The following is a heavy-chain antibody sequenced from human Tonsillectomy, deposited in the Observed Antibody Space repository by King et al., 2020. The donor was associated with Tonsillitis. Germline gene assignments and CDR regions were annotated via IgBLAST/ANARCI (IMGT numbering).Heavy chain of an antibody. CDR2: VSAYNGHT. V-gene: IGHV1-18*01. D-gene: IGHD6-13*01. CDR1: GYTFTNYC. J-gene: IGHJ4*02. CDR3: AREESSSPGGY. Sequence: QLVQSGAEVKKPGASVKVSCKASGYTFTNYCISWVRQAPGQRREWMGWVSAYNGHTTHAQKLQGRVTLTTDTSTRTAYMELRSLRSDDTAVYYCAREESSSPGGYWGQGTLVTVSS.